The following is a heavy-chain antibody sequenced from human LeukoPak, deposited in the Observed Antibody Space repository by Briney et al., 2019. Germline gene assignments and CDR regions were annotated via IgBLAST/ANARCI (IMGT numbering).Heavy chain of an antibody. Sequence: ASVKVSCKASGFTFTDYALQWVRQAPGQRLEWMGWINARNGHTRYSQNFQGRVTITRDTSASTVYMELNSLRSEDTAVYYCARGLWFATLVGYYFDYWGQGTLVTVSS. CDR1: GFTFTDYA. V-gene: IGHV1-3*01. J-gene: IGHJ4*02. CDR2: INARNGHT. D-gene: IGHD3-10*01. CDR3: ARGLWFATLVGYYFDY.